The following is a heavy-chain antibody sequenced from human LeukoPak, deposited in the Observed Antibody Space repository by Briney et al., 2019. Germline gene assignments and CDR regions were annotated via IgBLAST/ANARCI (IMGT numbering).Heavy chain of an antibody. J-gene: IGHJ4*02. CDR1: GGTFSSYA. D-gene: IGHD6-6*01. CDR2: IVPILGIA. Sequence: SVKVSCKASGGTFSSYAISWVRQAPGQGLEWMGRIVPILGIANYAQKFQGRVTITADKSTSTAYMELSSLRSEDTAVYYCARYSSSSGGDYFDYWGQGALVTVSS. V-gene: IGHV1-69*04. CDR3: ARYSSSSGGDYFDY.